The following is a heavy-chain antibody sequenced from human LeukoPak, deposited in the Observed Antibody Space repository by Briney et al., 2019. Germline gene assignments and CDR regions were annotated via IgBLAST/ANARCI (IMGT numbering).Heavy chain of an antibody. D-gene: IGHD3-3*01. V-gene: IGHV3-23*01. CDR1: GFTFSSYA. Sequence: PGGSLRLSCAASGFTFSSYAMSWVRQAPGKGLEWVSAISDSGGSTYYADSVKGRFTISRDNSKNTLYLQMNSLRAEDTAVYYCAKSILSFSFGPGSDMYGMDVWGQGTTVTVSS. CDR3: AKSILSFSFGPGSDMYGMDV. J-gene: IGHJ6*02. CDR2: ISDSGGST.